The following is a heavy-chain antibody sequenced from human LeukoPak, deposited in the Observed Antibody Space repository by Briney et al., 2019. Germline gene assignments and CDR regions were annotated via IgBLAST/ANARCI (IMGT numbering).Heavy chain of an antibody. CDR2: IYYSGST. D-gene: IGHD3-10*01. Sequence: SETLSLTCTVSGGSISSYYWSWIRQPPGKGLEWIGCIYYSGSTNYNPSLKSRVTISVDTSKNQFSLKLSSVTAADTAVYYCARDGWFGESYYWGQGTLVTVSS. CDR3: ARDGWFGESYY. J-gene: IGHJ4*02. CDR1: GGSISSYY. V-gene: IGHV4-59*12.